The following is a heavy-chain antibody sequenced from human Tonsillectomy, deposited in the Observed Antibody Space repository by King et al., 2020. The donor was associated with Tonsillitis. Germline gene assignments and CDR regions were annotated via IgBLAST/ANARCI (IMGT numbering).Heavy chain of an antibody. J-gene: IGHJ4*02. CDR2: ISSSSSYI. V-gene: IGHV3-21*01. D-gene: IGHD6-13*01. Sequence: VQLVESGGGLVKPGGSLRLSCAASGFTFSSHSMKWVRQAPGKGLEWVSSISSSSSYIYYADSVKGRFTIPRHNAKNSLYLQMNSLRAEDTAVYYCARVYSSSWYAVDYWGQGTLVTVSS. CDR1: GFTFSSHS. CDR3: ARVYSSSWYAVDY.